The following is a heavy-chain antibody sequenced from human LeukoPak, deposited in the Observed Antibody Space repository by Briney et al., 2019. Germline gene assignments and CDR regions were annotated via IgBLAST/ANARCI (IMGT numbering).Heavy chain of an antibody. CDR2: ISRSDGTT. J-gene: IGHJ3*01. CDR3: AKDSQVFSY. CDR1: GFTFSSYA. D-gene: IGHD2/OR15-2a*01. V-gene: IGHV3-23*01. Sequence: GGSLRLSCAASGFTFSSYAMTWVRQAPGTGLEWVSSISRSDGTTYYADSVKGRFTISRDNSKNTLFLQMNSLRAEDTAVYYCAKDSQVFSYWGQGTMVTVSS.